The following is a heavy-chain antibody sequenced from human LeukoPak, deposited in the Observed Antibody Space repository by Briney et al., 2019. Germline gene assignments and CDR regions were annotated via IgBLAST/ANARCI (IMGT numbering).Heavy chain of an antibody. Sequence: SETLSLTCTVSGGSISSYFWSWVRQPPGKGLEWIGYISYSGSTNYNPSLKSRVTISVDTSKTQFSLKVTSVTAADTAVYYCARDGRLAAAGFDYWGQGTLVTVSS. CDR2: ISYSGST. J-gene: IGHJ4*02. V-gene: IGHV4-59*01. D-gene: IGHD6-13*01. CDR3: ARDGRLAAAGFDY. CDR1: GGSISSYF.